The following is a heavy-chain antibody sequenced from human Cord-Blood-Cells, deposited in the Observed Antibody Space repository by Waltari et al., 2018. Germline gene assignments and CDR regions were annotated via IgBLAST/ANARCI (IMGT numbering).Heavy chain of an antibody. CDR1: GFSLSTRGMC. V-gene: IGHV2-70*01. J-gene: IGHJ4*02. CDR2: IDWDDDK. CDR3: ARNYGGNSYFDY. D-gene: IGHD4-17*01. Sequence: QVTLRESGPALVNPTQTLTLTCTFSGFSLSTRGMCVSWIRQPPGKALEWLALIDWDDDKYYSTSLKTRLTISKDTSKNQVVLTMTNMDPVDTATYYCARNYGGNSYFDYWGQGTLVTVSS.